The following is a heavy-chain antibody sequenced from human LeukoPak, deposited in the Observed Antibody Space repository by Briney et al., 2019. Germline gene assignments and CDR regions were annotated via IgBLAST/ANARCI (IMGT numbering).Heavy chain of an antibody. V-gene: IGHV3-23*01. CDR3: AKFEATKGFDY. D-gene: IGHD1-26*01. CDR2: ISGSGGST. Sequence: GGSLRLSCAASGFTFSSYAMSWVRQAPGKRLEWVPAISGSGGSTYYAEFVKGRFTISRDNSKNTLYLQMNSLRAEDTAVYYCAKFEATKGFDYWGQGTLVTVSS. J-gene: IGHJ4*02. CDR1: GFTFSSYA.